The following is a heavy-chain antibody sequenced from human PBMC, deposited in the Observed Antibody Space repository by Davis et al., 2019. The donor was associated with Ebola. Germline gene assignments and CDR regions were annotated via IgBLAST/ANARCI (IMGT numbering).Heavy chain of an antibody. J-gene: IGHJ6*02. Sequence: GESLKISCAASGFTFSSYAMSWVRQAPGKGLEWVSAISGSGGSTYYADSVKGRFTISRDNSKNTLYLQMNSLRAEDTAVYYCAKGGPGYYYYYGMYVWGQGTTVTVSS. CDR1: GFTFSSYA. D-gene: IGHD6-25*01. CDR3: AKGGPGYYYYYGMYV. V-gene: IGHV3-23*01. CDR2: ISGSGGST.